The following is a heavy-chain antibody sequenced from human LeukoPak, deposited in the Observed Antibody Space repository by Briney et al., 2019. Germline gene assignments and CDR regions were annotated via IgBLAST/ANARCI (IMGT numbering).Heavy chain of an antibody. D-gene: IGHD6-13*01. Sequence: PGGSLRLSCAASGFSVSAVTTKYMTWVRQAPGKGLQWVAGILYDGSNEYYGDSVKGRFTISRDNSKNTLYLQMNSLRVEDTAVYYCARGLIGASGFRIGAFDFWGQGTMVTVSS. CDR2: ILYDGSNE. CDR3: ARGLIGASGFRIGAFDF. J-gene: IGHJ3*01. CDR1: GFSVSAVTTKY. V-gene: IGHV3-30-3*01.